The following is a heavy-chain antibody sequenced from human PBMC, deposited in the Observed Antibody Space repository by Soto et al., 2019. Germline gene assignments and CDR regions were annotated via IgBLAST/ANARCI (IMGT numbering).Heavy chain of an antibody. CDR1: GDSITSTNK. J-gene: IGHJ4*02. CDR2: FYPSGNT. D-gene: IGHD2-21*01. Sequence: QVQLQESGPGLAKPSGTLSLTCTVSGDSITSTNKWSWVRQPPGKGLEWIGEFYPSGNTDSNPSLKSRVAMSVDKSKNQFSLHLTSLTAADTAVSFCAARQIISFYFDSWGQWTLVTVSS. V-gene: IGHV4-4*02. CDR3: AARQIISFYFDS.